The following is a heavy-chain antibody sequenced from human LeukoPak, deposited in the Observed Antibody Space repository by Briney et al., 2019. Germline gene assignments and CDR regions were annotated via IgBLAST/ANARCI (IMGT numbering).Heavy chain of an antibody. V-gene: IGHV4-38-2*02. CDR3: ARRGGVLGFDY. J-gene: IGHJ4*02. CDR2: IYHSGST. D-gene: IGHD2-8*02. CDR1: GYSISSGYY. Sequence: SETLSLICTVSGYSISSGYYWGWIRQPPGKGLEWIGSIYHSGSTYYNPSLKSRVTISVDTSKNQFSLKLSSVTAADTAVYYCARRGGVLGFDYWGQGTLVTVSS.